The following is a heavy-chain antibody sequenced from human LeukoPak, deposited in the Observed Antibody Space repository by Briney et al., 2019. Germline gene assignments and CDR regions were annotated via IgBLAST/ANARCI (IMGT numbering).Heavy chain of an antibody. D-gene: IGHD3-10*01. CDR3: TKRVDGSGTYYIDY. Sequence: GGSLRLFCAASGFTFSTYVMNWVRQAPGKGLEWVSAIGGTDGTTFYADSVKGRFAISRDNSKDTLFLDMHTLRAEDTALYYCTKRVDGSGTYYIDYWGQGTLVTVSS. CDR2: IGGTDGTT. CDR1: GFTFSTYV. V-gene: IGHV3-23*01. J-gene: IGHJ4*02.